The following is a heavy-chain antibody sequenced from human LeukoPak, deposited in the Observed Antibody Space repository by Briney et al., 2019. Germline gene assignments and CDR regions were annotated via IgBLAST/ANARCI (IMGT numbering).Heavy chain of an antibody. Sequence: GRSLRLSCAASGFTFSSYAMSWVRQAPGKGLEWVSAISGSGGSTYYADSVKGRFTISRDNSKNTLYLQMNSLKTEDTAVYYCTTEGVWFGDYWGQGTLVTVSS. CDR1: GFTFSSYA. V-gene: IGHV3-23*01. CDR3: TTEGVWFGDY. D-gene: IGHD3-10*01. CDR2: ISGSGGST. J-gene: IGHJ4*02.